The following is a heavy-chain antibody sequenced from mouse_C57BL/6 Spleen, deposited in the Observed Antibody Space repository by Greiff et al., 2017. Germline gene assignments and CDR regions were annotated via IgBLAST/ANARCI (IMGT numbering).Heavy chain of an antibody. D-gene: IGHD1-1*01. V-gene: IGHV1-47*01. CDR2: FHPYNDDT. Sequence: QVHVKQSGAELVKPGASVKMSCKASGYTFTTYPIEWMKQNHGKSLEWIGNFHPYNDDTKYNEKFKGKATLTVEKSSSTVYLELSRLTSDDSAVYYCARTGSSHYYAMDYWGQGTSVTFST. J-gene: IGHJ4*01. CDR1: GYTFTTYP. CDR3: ARTGSSHYYAMDY.